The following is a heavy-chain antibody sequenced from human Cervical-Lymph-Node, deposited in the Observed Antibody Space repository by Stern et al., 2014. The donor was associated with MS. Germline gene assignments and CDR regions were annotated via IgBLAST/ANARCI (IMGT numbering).Heavy chain of an antibody. V-gene: IGHV4-4*02. CDR3: ARLIWPDGMDV. CDR1: GASISTYDR. Sequence: HVQLQESGPGLVKPSGTLSLTCAVSGASISTYDRWSWVRQPPGKGLQWIGEIYHSGSTNYNPSLKSRVTISVDKSKNQFSLKLNSVTAADTAVYYCARLIWPDGMDVWGQGTTVTVSS. CDR2: IYHSGST. J-gene: IGHJ6*02. D-gene: IGHD2-8*01.